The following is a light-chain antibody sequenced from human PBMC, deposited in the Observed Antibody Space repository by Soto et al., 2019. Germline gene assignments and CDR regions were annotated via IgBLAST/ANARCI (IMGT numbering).Light chain of an antibody. CDR3: CSYAGSYTYV. CDR2: DVS. V-gene: IGLV2-11*01. Sequence: QSALTQPRSVSGSPGQSVTISCTGSSSDVGGYNYVSWYQQQPGKAHKLMIYDVSKRPSGVPDRFSRSNSFNTASLTISGLQAEDEADYYRCSYAGSYTYVFGTGTKLTVL. CDR1: SSDVGGYNY. J-gene: IGLJ1*01.